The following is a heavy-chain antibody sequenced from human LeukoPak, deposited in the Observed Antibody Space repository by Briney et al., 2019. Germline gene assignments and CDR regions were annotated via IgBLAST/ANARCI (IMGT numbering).Heavy chain of an antibody. J-gene: IGHJ4*02. Sequence: PGGSLRLSCAASGFTVSSNYMSWVRQAPGKGLEWVSVIYSGGSTYYADSVKGRFTISRDNSKNTLYLQMNSLRAEDTAVYYCAKSAGYKSSAYYFDYWGQGTLVTVSS. CDR3: AKSAGYKSSAYYFDY. D-gene: IGHD5-24*01. CDR1: GFTVSSNY. V-gene: IGHV3-66*02. CDR2: IYSGGST.